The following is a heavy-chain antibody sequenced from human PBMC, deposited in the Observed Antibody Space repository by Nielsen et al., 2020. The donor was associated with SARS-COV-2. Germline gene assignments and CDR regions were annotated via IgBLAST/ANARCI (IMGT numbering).Heavy chain of an antibody. J-gene: IGHJ3*02. CDR2: INHIGST. Sequence: SETLSLTCAVYDGSFSAHYWSWIRQPPGKGLEWIGEINHIGSTNYKLSLKSRVTISVDTSKNQFSLKVSSVTAADTGVYYCARGRKDAVVTARAFDMWGQGTMVTVSS. CDR3: ARGRKDAVVTARAFDM. CDR1: DGSFSAHY. V-gene: IGHV4-34*01. D-gene: IGHD2-21*02.